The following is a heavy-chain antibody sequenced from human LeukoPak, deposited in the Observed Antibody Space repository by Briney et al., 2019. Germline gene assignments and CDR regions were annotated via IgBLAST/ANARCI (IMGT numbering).Heavy chain of an antibody. CDR3: ARGRGAHSSSGYYKTLFDY. CDR2: INHSGST. CDR1: GGSFSGYY. J-gene: IGHJ4*02. D-gene: IGHD3-22*01. V-gene: IGHV4-34*01. Sequence: PSETLSLTCAVYGGSFSGYYWSWIRQPPGKGLEWIGEINHSGSTNYNPSLKSRVTTSVDTSKNQFSLKLSSVTAADTAVYYCARGRGAHSSSGYYKTLFDYWGQGTLVTVSS.